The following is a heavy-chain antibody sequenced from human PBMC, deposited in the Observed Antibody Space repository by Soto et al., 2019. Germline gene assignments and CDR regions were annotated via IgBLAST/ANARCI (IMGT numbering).Heavy chain of an antibody. V-gene: IGHV4-59*01. CDR3: ARGQQPYYYYNMDV. CDR1: GGSINSYY. J-gene: IGHJ6*03. Sequence: SETLSLTCTVSGGSINSYYWTWIRRPPGKGLEWIGYIYYSGNTDYNPSLKSRVTISIDTSKNQFSLKLSSVTAADTAVYYCARGQQPYYYYNMDVWGQGTTVTVSS. CDR2: IYYSGNT. D-gene: IGHD6-13*01.